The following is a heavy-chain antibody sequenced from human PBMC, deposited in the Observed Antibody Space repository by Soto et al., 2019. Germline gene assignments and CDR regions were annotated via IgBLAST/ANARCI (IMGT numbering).Heavy chain of an antibody. D-gene: IGHD6-13*01. J-gene: IGHJ3*02. CDR1: GGSISSYY. Sequence: SETLSLTCTVSGGSISSYYWSWIRQPPGKGLEWIGYIYYSGSTNYNPSLKSRVTISVDTSKNQFSLKLNSMTAADTAVYYCAKDLWAGSSWYATYDAFDIWGQGTMVT. CDR2: IYYSGST. V-gene: IGHV4-59*12. CDR3: AKDLWAGSSWYATYDAFDI.